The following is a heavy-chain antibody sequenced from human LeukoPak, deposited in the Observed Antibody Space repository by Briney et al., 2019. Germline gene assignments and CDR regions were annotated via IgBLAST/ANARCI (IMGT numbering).Heavy chain of an antibody. V-gene: IGHV1-3*01. D-gene: IGHD3-22*01. CDR1: GYTFSGYA. J-gene: IGHJ4*02. Sequence: ASVKVSCKASGYTFSGYAMHWVRQAPGQRLEWMGWINAGNGNTKYSQKFQGRVTITRDTSAKTAYMELSSLRSEDTDVYYCARTYYFDSNGPPLGYWGQGTLVTVSS. CDR2: INAGNGNT. CDR3: ARTYYFDSNGPPLGY.